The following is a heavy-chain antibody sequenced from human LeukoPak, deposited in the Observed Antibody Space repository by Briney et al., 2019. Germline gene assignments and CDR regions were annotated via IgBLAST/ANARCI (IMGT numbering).Heavy chain of an antibody. Sequence: TGESLNISCKGSGYSFTSYWIGWVRQMPGKGLEWMGIIYPGDSDTRYSPSFQGQVTISADKSISTAYLQWSSLKASDTAMYYCARHRGSGWYGDAFDIWGQGTMVTVSS. D-gene: IGHD6-19*01. CDR3: ARHRGSGWYGDAFDI. V-gene: IGHV5-51*01. J-gene: IGHJ3*02. CDR1: GYSFTSYW. CDR2: IYPGDSDT.